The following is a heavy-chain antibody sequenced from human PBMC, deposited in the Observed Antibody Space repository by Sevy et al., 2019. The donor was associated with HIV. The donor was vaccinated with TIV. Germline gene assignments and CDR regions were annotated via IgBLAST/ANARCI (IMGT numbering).Heavy chain of an antibody. J-gene: IGHJ4*02. CDR1: GGSMSSYY. D-gene: IGHD6-19*01. CDR2: IYDSGST. V-gene: IGHV4-59*13. CDR3: ARDPGIAVAGEYYFDY. Sequence: SETLSLTCTVSGGSMSSYYWSWIRQPPGKGLEWIGYIYDSGSTNYNPSLKSRVTISVDTSKNQFSLKLTSVTAADTAVYYCARDPGIAVAGEYYFDYWGQGSLVTVSS.